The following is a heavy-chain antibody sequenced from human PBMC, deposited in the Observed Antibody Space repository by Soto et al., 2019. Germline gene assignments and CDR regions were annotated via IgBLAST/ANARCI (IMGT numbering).Heavy chain of an antibody. CDR1: GVSISSGGYS. CDR2: IYHSGST. Sequence: SETLSLTCAVSGVSISSGGYSWSWIRQPPGKGLEWIGYIYHSGSTYYNPSLKSRVTISVDRSKNQFSLKLSSVTAADTAVYYCARGTAYSNWDYWGQGTLVTVSS. J-gene: IGHJ4*02. CDR3: ARGTAYSNWDY. D-gene: IGHD4-4*01. V-gene: IGHV4-30-2*01.